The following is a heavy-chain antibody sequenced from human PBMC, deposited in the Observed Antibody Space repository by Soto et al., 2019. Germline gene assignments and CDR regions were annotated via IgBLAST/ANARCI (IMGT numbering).Heavy chain of an antibody. J-gene: IGHJ6*02. V-gene: IGHV5-51*07. CDR2: IYPVHSDT. CDR3: ARQAYYNLGSGPAPGEYGMDV. CDR1: PYSSTNYW. Sequence: PGEALKISSKVCPYSSTNYWIGWMHEMPGKGLEWTAIIYPVHSDTRYTPSFQGQVTISADTSISTAYLQGSSLKAPDTAMYYCARQAYYNLGSGPAPGEYGMDVWRQGTTVTVSS. D-gene: IGHD3-3*01.